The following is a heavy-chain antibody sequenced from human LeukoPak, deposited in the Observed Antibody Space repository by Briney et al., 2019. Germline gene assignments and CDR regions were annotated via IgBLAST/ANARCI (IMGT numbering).Heavy chain of an antibody. CDR2: ISSSGGTT. Sequence: PGGSLRLSCAASGFTFSSYAMSWVRQAPGKGLEWVSGISSSGGTTDYADSVKGRFTISRDNSKNTLYLQMNSLRAEDTAVYYCAKGTYYYYAMDVWGQGTTVTVSS. CDR1: GFTFSSYA. CDR3: AKGTYYYYAMDV. V-gene: IGHV3-23*01. J-gene: IGHJ6*02.